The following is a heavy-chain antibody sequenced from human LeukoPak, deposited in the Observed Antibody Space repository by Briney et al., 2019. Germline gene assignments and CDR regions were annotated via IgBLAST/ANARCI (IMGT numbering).Heavy chain of an antibody. V-gene: IGHV3-21*04. CDR2: ISSSSSYI. CDR1: GFTFSSYS. Sequence: GGSLRLSCAASGFTFSSYSMNWVRQAPGKGLEWVSSISSSSSYIYYADSVKGRFTISRDNAKNSLYLQMNSLRAEDTAVYYCARDRSYCSGGSCYDPPFQHWGQGTLVTVSS. J-gene: IGHJ1*01. D-gene: IGHD2-15*01. CDR3: ARDRSYCSGGSCYDPPFQH.